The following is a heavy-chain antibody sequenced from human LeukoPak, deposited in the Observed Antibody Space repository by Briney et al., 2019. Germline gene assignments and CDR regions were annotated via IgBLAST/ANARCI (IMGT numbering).Heavy chain of an antibody. V-gene: IGHV1-69*04. J-gene: IGHJ4*02. CDR2: IIPILGIA. CDR3: ARVPTYYYDSSGYVQDY. Sequence: GSSVKVSCKASGGTFSSYAISWVRQAPGQGLEWMGRIIPILGIANYALKFQGRVTITADKSTSTAYMELSSLRSEDTAVYYCARVPTYYYDSSGYVQDYWGQGTLVTVSS. CDR1: GGTFSSYA. D-gene: IGHD3-22*01.